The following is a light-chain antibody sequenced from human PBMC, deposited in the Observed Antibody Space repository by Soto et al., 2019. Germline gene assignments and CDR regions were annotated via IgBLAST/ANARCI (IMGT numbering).Light chain of an antibody. V-gene: IGKV3-15*01. CDR1: QSISNN. Sequence: EIVMTQSPATLSVSPGERATLSCRASQSISNNLAWYHQRPGQAPRLLIYGASTRATGIPARFSGSGSGTEFTLTISSLQSEDFAVYYCKQYNNWWTFGQGTSVDIK. CDR3: KQYNNWWT. J-gene: IGKJ1*01. CDR2: GAS.